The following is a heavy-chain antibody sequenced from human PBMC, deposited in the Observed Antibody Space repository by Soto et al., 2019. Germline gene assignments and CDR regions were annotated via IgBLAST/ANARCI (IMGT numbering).Heavy chain of an antibody. CDR3: GRDLRFGELSEC. CDR1: GFTFRSYS. CDR2: ISHSSSTI. J-gene: IGHJ4*02. V-gene: IGHV3-48*01. D-gene: IGHD3-10*01. Sequence: EVQLVESGGGLVQPGGSLRLSCAASGFTFRSYSMNWVRQAPGKGLEWVSYISHSSSTIYYTDTVKGRFTISRDNAKNSLYLQMNSLRAEDTAVYYCGRDLRFGELSECWGQGTLVTVSS.